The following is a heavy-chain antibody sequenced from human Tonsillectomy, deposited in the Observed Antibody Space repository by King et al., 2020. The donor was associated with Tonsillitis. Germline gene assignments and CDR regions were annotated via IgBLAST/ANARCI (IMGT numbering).Heavy chain of an antibody. J-gene: IGHJ4*02. V-gene: IGHV3-11*05. Sequence: VQLVESGGGLVKPGGSLRLSCAASGFTFSDYYMSWIRQAPGKGLEWVSYISSSSSYTNYADSVKGRFTVSRDNAKNSLYLQMNSLRAEDTAVYYCARATLGYCTNGVCYSDYWGQGTLVTVSS. CDR1: GFTFSDYY. CDR2: ISSSSSYT. D-gene: IGHD2-8*01. CDR3: ARATLGYCTNGVCYSDY.